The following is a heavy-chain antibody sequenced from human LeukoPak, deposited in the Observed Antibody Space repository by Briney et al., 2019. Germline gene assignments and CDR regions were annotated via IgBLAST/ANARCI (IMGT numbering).Heavy chain of an antibody. J-gene: IGHJ4*02. CDR2: ISSSSSTI. D-gene: IGHD3-9*01. Sequence: PGGSLRLSCAASGFTFSSYSMNWVRQAPGKGLEWVSYISSSSSTIYYADSVKGRFTISRDNAKNSLYLQMNSLRAEDTAVYYCARVDSDILTGFVHFDYWGQGTLVTVSS. CDR3: ARVDSDILTGFVHFDY. CDR1: GFTFSSYS. V-gene: IGHV3-48*04.